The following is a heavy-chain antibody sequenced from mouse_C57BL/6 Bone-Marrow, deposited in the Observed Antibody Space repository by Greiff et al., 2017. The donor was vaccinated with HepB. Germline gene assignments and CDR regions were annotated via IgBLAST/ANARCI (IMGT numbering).Heavy chain of an antibody. J-gene: IGHJ3*01. Sequence: EVHLVESGGDLVKPGGSLKLSCAASGFTFSSYGMSWVRQTPDKRLEWVATISSGGSYTYYPDSVKGRFTISRDNAKNTQYLQMSSLKSEDTAMYYCARRGYGSSAWFAYWGQGTLVTVSA. V-gene: IGHV5-6*01. CDR1: GFTFSSYG. CDR2: ISSGGSYT. D-gene: IGHD1-1*01. CDR3: ARRGYGSSAWFAY.